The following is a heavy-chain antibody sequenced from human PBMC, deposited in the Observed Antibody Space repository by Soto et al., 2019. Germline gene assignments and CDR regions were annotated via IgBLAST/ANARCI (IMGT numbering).Heavy chain of an antibody. J-gene: IGHJ6*02. Sequence: GGSLRLSCAASGFTFSSYAMHWVRQAPGKGLEWVAVISYDGSNKYYADSVKGRFTISRDNSKNTLYLQMNSLRAEDTAVYYCARDRIAAPRRYYGMDVWGQGTTVTVSS. D-gene: IGHD6-13*01. CDR1: GFTFSSYA. V-gene: IGHV3-30-3*01. CDR2: ISYDGSNK. CDR3: ARDRIAAPRRYYGMDV.